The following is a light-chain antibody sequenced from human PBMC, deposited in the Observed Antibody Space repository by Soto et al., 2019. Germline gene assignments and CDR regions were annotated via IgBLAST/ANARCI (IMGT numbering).Light chain of an antibody. CDR2: KAS. Sequence: DIQMTQSPSTLSASVGDRVTITCRASQSISSWLVWYQQKPGNAPKLLIYKASSLESGVPARFSGSGSGTEFTLTISRLQPDDFATYYCQQYNSYSYTFGQGTKVEIK. J-gene: IGKJ1*01. V-gene: IGKV1-5*03. CDR1: QSISSW. CDR3: QQYNSYSYT.